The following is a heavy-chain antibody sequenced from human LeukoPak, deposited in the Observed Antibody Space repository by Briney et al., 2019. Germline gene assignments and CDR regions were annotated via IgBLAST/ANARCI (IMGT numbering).Heavy chain of an antibody. CDR1: GFTFSSSA. V-gene: IGHV3-23*01. CDR2: ISGSGGST. CDR3: AKTSLSIAVAGDFDY. D-gene: IGHD6-19*01. J-gene: IGHJ4*02. Sequence: GGSLRLSCAASGFTFSSSAMSWVRQAPGKGLEWVSAISGSGGSTYYADSVKGRFTISRDNSKNTLYLQMNSLRAEDTAVYYCAKTSLSIAVAGDFDYWGQGTLVTVSS.